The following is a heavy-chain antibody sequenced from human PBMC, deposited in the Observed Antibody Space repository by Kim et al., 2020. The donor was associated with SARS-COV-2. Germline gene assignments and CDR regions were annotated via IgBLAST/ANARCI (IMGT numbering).Heavy chain of an antibody. Sequence: GGSLRLSCAASGFTFSNYAMNWVRQAPGKGLEWVSAISGGGLMTYYADSVKGRFTMSRDNSEHTLYLQMNSLRAEDTAVYYCGKGYSYGHRYGMDVWGQGTTVTVFS. CDR1: GFTFSNYA. V-gene: IGHV3-23*01. CDR3: GKGYSYGHRYGMDV. J-gene: IGHJ6*02. CDR2: ISGGGLMT. D-gene: IGHD5-18*01.